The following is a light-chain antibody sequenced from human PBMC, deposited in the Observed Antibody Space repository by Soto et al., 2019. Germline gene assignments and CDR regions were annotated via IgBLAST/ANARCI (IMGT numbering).Light chain of an antibody. CDR2: HAS. CDR3: QQYNKWPLT. CDR1: QSVSSN. J-gene: IGKJ4*01. Sequence: EIVMTQSPATLSVSPGERATLSCRASQSVSSNLAWYQQKPGQAPRLLIYHASTRATGIPARFSGSGSGTEFPLTISSLQSEDFAVYYCQQYNKWPLTFGGGTKWRSN. V-gene: IGKV3-15*01.